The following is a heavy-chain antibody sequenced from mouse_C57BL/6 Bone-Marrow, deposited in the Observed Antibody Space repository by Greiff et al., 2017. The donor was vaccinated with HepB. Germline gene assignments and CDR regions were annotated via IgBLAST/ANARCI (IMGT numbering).Heavy chain of an antibody. J-gene: IGHJ2*01. V-gene: IGHV1-81*01. D-gene: IGHD1-1*01. CDR1: GYTFTSYG. CDR3: AGCDSTGVAEDY. CDR2: IYPRSGNT. Sequence: LVESGAELVRPGASVKLSCKASGYTFTSYGISWVKQRTGQGLEWIGEIYPRSGNTYYNEKFKGKATLTADKSSSTAYMELRGLTSEDSAVYFCAGCDSTGVAEDYWGQGTTLTGSS.